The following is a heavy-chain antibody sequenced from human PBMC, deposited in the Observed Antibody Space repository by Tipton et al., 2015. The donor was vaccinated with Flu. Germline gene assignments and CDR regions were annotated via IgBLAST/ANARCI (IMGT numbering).Heavy chain of an antibody. CDR2: TSYSGNT. CDR1: GASITNYY. D-gene: IGHD1-1*01. Sequence: TLSLTCTVSGASITNYYWTWIRQPPGKPLEWIGYTSYSGNTNFNPSLRSRVSMLVDASKSQFSLKMTSLSAADTATYFCARNKGTGYEDFWGQGTLVTVSS. CDR3: ARNKGTGYEDF. J-gene: IGHJ4*02. V-gene: IGHV4-59*01.